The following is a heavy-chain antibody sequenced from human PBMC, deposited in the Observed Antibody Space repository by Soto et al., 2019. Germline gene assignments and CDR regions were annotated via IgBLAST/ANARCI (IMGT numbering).Heavy chain of an antibody. CDR3: ARGQVLRFLEWLKGSYYYGMDV. CDR1: GYTFTSYD. Sequence: ASVKVSCKASGYTFTSYDINWVRQATGQGLEWMGWMNPNSGNTGYAQKFQGRVTMTRNTSISTACMELSSLRSEDTAVYYCARGQVLRFLEWLKGSYYYGMDVWGQGTTVTVSS. V-gene: IGHV1-8*01. D-gene: IGHD3-3*01. CDR2: MNPNSGNT. J-gene: IGHJ6*02.